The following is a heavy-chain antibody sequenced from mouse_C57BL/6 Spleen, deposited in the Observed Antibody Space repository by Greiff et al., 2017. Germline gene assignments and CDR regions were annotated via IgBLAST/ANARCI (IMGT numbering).Heavy chain of an antibody. V-gene: IGHV5-9-1*02. CDR3: TREGDYYGSPAFDY. CDR2: ISSGGDYI. D-gene: IGHD1-1*01. Sequence: EVMLVESGEGLVKPGGSLKLSCAASGFTFSSYAMSWVRQTPAKRLEWVAYISSGGDYIYYADTVKGRFTISRDNARNTLYLQMSSLKSEDTAMYYCTREGDYYGSPAFDYWGQGTTLTVAS. J-gene: IGHJ2*01. CDR1: GFTFSSYA.